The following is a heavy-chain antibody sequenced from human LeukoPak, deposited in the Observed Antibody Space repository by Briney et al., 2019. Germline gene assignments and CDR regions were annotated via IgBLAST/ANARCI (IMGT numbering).Heavy chain of an antibody. CDR1: GFTFSRNG. Sequence: GGSLRLSCAASGFTFSRNGMTWVRQAPGKGLEWVSAISGSGGSTYYADSVKGRFTISRDNSKNTLYLQMNSLRAEDTAVYYCAKDPPIEGDYWGQGTLVTVSS. V-gene: IGHV3-23*01. CDR3: AKDPPIEGDY. J-gene: IGHJ4*02. D-gene: IGHD3-16*01. CDR2: ISGSGGST.